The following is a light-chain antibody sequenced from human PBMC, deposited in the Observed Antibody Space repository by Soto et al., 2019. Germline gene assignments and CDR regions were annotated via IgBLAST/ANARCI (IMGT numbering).Light chain of an antibody. CDR1: RSASASNS. CDR2: NNN. V-gene: IGLV1-44*01. CDR3: AAWDDSLTGRV. J-gene: IGLJ1*01. Sequence: SVLTRPPSASRTPGQTVIRSGSGTRSASASNSVNWYQHLLSTAPKLLIYNNNQRPSGVPDRFSGSKSGTSASLAISGLQSEDEADYYCAAWDDSLTGRVFGTGTKVTV.